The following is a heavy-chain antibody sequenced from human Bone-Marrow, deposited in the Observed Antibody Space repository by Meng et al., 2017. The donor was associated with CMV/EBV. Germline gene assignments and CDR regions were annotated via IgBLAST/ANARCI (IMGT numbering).Heavy chain of an antibody. CDR2: ISGSGGST. Sequence: GGSLRLSCAASGFTFNTYAMSWVRHAPGKGLEWVSGISGSGGSTYYADSVKGRFTISRDNSKNTVYLQMNSLRAEDTAVYYCAKDPQGGTTWFDPWGQGTLVTVSS. V-gene: IGHV3-23*01. CDR3: AKDPQGGTTWFDP. CDR1: GFTFNTYA. D-gene: IGHD1-7*01. J-gene: IGHJ5*02.